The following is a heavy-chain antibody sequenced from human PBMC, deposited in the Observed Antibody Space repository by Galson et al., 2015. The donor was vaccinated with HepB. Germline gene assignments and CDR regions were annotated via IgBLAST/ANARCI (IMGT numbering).Heavy chain of an antibody. CDR1: GYIFTTNY. Sequence: SVKVSCKASGYIFTTNYIQWVRQTPGQGLEWMGIINPNDGSATYAQKFQGRVSMKRDTSTSTVSMELSSLASEDTAVYYCARGAPERIGFYYDSSGYNWFDPWGQGTLVTVSS. V-gene: IGHV1-46*01. J-gene: IGHJ5*02. CDR2: INPNDGSA. CDR3: ARGAPERIGFYYDSSGYNWFDP. D-gene: IGHD3-22*01.